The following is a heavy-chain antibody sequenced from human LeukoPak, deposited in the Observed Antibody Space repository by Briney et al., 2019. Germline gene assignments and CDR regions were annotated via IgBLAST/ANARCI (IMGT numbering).Heavy chain of an antibody. CDR1: GYTFTRYD. Sequence: ASVKVSCKASGYTFTRYDINWVRQATGQGLEYMGWMNPNSGNTGYARKFQGRVTITMNTSISAAYMELINLRSEDTAVYYCLTMVRGAFDYWGQGTLVTVSS. V-gene: IGHV1-8*03. D-gene: IGHD3-10*01. CDR3: LTMVRGAFDY. J-gene: IGHJ4*02. CDR2: MNPNSGNT.